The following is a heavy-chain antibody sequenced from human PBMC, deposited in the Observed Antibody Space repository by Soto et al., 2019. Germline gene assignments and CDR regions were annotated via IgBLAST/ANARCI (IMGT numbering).Heavy chain of an antibody. CDR3: ARVVTPYSNHPYPCSMDF. Sequence: SVKVSCKASGGTFSSYAISWVRQAPGQGLEWMGGIIPIFGTANYAQKFQGRVTITADESTSTAYMELSSLRSEDTAVYYCARVVTPYSNHPYPCSMDFWGQATTVTGS. CDR1: GGTFSSYA. J-gene: IGHJ6*02. V-gene: IGHV1-69*13. D-gene: IGHD4-4*01. CDR2: IIPIFGTA.